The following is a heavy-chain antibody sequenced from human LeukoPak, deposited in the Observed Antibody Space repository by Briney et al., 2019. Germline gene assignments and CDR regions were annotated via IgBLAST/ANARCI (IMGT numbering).Heavy chain of an antibody. CDR1: GGSFSGYY. V-gene: IGHV4-34*01. CDR2: INHSGST. CDR3: ARGRTYRRMDV. J-gene: IGHJ6*02. Sequence: SETLPLTCAVYGGSFSGYYWSRIRQPPGKGLEWIGEINHSGSTNYNPSLKSRVTISVDTSKNQFSLKLSSVTAADTAVYYCARGRTYRRMDVWGQGTTVTVSS.